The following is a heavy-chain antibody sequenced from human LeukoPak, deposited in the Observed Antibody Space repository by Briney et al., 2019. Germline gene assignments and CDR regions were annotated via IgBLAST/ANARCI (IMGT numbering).Heavy chain of an antibody. CDR2: VNGDGTST. CDR3: VRSCSSGSCYGYKDY. D-gene: IGHD2-2*01. CDR1: GFTFSSYW. V-gene: IGHV3-74*01. J-gene: IGHJ4*02. Sequence: GGSLRLSCATSGFTFSSYWMHWVRQVPGKGLVWVSRVNGDGTSTSYADSVQGRFTISRDNAKNTLYLYVNSLRGNDTAIYFCVRSCSSGSCYGYKDYWGQGTLVTVSS.